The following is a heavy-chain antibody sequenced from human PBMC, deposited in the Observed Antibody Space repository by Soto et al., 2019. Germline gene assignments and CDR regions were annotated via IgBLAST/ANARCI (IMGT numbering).Heavy chain of an antibody. CDR3: ATTNSEYSSSSGHFDY. V-gene: IGHV1-46*01. J-gene: IGHJ4*02. D-gene: IGHD6-6*01. CDR1: GYTFTSYY. Sequence: ASVKVSCKASGYTFTSYYMHWVRQAPGQGLEWMGIINPSGGSTSYAQKLQGRVTMTRDTSTSTVYMELSSLRSEDTAVYYCATTNSEYSSSSGHFDYWGQGTLVTVSS. CDR2: INPSGGST.